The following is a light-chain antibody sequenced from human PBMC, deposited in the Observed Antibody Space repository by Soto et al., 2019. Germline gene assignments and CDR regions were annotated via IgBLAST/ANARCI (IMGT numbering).Light chain of an antibody. CDR2: GAS. CDR1: QSVSSN. CDR3: QQYNNWPLT. Sequence: EIVMTQSPATLSVSPGERATLSCRASQSVSSNLAWYQQKPGQAPRLLIYGASTRATDIPARFSGRGSGTEFTLTISSLQSEDFAVYHCQQYNNWPLTFGGGTKVEIK. J-gene: IGKJ4*01. V-gene: IGKV3-15*01.